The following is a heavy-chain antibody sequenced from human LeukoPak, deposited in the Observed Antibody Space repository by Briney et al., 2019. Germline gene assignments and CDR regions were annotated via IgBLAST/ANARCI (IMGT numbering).Heavy chain of an antibody. CDR1: GFTFSSYG. CDR3: AKDPFGDPALFDY. V-gene: IGHV3-23*01. J-gene: IGHJ4*02. D-gene: IGHD3-10*01. Sequence: GSLRLSCAASGFTFSSYGMSWVRQAPGKGLEWVSAISGSGGSTYYADSVKGRFTISRDNSKNTLYLQMNSLRAEDTAVYYCAKDPFGDPALFDYWGQGTLVTVSS. CDR2: ISGSGGST.